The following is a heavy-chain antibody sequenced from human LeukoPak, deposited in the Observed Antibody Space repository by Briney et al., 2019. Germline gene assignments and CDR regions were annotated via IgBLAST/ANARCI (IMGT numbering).Heavy chain of an antibody. V-gene: IGHV3-23*01. J-gene: IGHJ3*02. Sequence: PGGSLRLSCAASGFTFSSYGMSWVRQAPGKGLEWVSAISGSGGSTYYADSVKGRFTVSRDNSKNTLYLQMNSLRAEDTAVYYCAKAVGATLGAFDIWGQGTMVTVSS. CDR2: ISGSGGST. CDR1: GFTFSSYG. CDR3: AKAVGATLGAFDI. D-gene: IGHD1-26*01.